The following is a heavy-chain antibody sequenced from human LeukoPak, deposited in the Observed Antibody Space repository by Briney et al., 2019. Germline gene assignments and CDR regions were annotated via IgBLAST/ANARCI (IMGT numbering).Heavy chain of an antibody. V-gene: IGHV3-43*01. CDR3: AKGRRRGYAYGPADY. J-gene: IGHJ4*02. CDR2: ISWDASGS. CDR1: GFIFGDYT. D-gene: IGHD5-18*01. Sequence: GGSLRLSCAASGFIFGDYTMYWFLRPPGKGLEWVSLISWDASGSFYSDSVKGRFTISRDNTKNSLFLQMNSLKTDDTALYYCAKGRRRGYAYGPADYWGPGTLVAVSS.